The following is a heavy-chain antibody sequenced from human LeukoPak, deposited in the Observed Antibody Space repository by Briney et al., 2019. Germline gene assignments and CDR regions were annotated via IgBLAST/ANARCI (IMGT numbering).Heavy chain of an antibody. J-gene: IGHJ4*02. CDR1: GYSISSGYY. V-gene: IGHV4-38-2*02. Sequence: SETLSLTCTVSGYSISSGYYWGWIRQPPGKGLEWIGFFHDSESTNYNPSLKSRVSISLDTSKNLVSLWLSSVTAADTAVYYCARGDASGRPGIGFDFWGQGTLVTVSS. D-gene: IGHD1-26*01. CDR2: FHDSEST. CDR3: ARGDASGRPGIGFDF.